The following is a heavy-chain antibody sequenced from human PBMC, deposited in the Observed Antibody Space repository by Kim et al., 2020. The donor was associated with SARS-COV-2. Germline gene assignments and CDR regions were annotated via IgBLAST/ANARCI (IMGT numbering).Heavy chain of an antibody. D-gene: IGHD3-10*01. CDR3: ARITMVRGVSRLYGMDV. J-gene: IGHJ6*02. CDR1: GGSISSYY. Sequence: SETLSLTCTVSGGSISSYYWNWIRQPPGKGLEWIGYIYYSGSTNYNPSLKSRVTISVDTSKNQFSLKLSSVTAADTAVYYCARITMVRGVSRLYGMDVWGQGTTVTVSS. CDR2: IYYSGST. V-gene: IGHV4-59*08.